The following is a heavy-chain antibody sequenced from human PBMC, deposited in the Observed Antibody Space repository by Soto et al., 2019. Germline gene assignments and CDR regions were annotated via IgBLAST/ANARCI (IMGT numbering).Heavy chain of an antibody. CDR1: GSTVTSYG. CDR2: ISAYNGKT. CDR3: ARDLGSSWHDY. V-gene: IGHV1-18*04. Sequence: ASVKVSCTTSGSTVTSYGISWVRQAPGQGLEWMGWISAYNGKTNYAQKLQGRVTMTTDTSTSTAYMELRSLGSDYTVIYYCARDLGSSWHDYWGQGTLVTVSS. J-gene: IGHJ4*02. D-gene: IGHD6-13*01.